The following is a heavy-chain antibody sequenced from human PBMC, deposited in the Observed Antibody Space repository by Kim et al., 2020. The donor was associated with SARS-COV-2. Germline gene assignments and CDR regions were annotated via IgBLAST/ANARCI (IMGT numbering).Heavy chain of an antibody. Sequence: GGSLRHSCAASGFTFSGSAMHWVRQASGKGLEWVGRIRSKANSYATAYAASVKGRFTISRDDSKNTAYLQMNSLKTEDTAVYYCTSPVLRYFDGRDYWGQGTLVTVSS. CDR1: GFTFSGSA. CDR3: TSPVLRYFDGRDY. J-gene: IGHJ4*02. V-gene: IGHV3-73*01. CDR2: IRSKANSYAT. D-gene: IGHD3-9*01.